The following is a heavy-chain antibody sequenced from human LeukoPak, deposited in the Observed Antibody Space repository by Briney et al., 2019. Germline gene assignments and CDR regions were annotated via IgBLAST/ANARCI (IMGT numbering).Heavy chain of an antibody. CDR3: AGSKSYFDS. Sequence: SQTLSLTCAISGDSVSSNSASRSWIRQSPSRGLEWLGRASYRSKWYIDYAVSVKGRIAINPDTSQNQFSLQLNSVTPEDTAVYLCAGSKSYFDSWGQGTLVTVSS. CDR1: GDSVSSNSAS. CDR2: ASYRSKWYI. V-gene: IGHV6-1*01. J-gene: IGHJ4*02.